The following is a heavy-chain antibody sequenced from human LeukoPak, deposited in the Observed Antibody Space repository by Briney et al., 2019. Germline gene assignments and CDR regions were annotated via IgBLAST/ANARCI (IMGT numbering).Heavy chain of an antibody. CDR3: ARIDTYYYDSSGYYSAFDI. D-gene: IGHD3-22*01. J-gene: IGHJ3*02. CDR1: GFTFDNYG. V-gene: IGHV3-20*04. CDR2: INWNGGST. Sequence: GGSLRLSCAASGFTFDNYGMSWVRQAPGKGLEWVSGINWNGGSTGYADSVKGRFTISRDNAKNSLYLQMNSLRAEDTALCYCARIDTYYYDSSGYYSAFDIWGQGTIVTVSS.